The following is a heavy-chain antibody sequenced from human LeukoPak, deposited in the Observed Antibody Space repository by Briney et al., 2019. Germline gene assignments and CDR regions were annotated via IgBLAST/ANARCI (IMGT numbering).Heavy chain of an antibody. CDR1: DDSITMYY. J-gene: IGHJ5*02. V-gene: IGHV4-59*08. CDR2: VDHTGST. Sequence: PSETLSLTCSVSDDSITMYYWTWIRQPPGKGLEWIGYVDHTGSTNFNPSLNGRVSISRDTTKNLFSLRLRSVTAADTAVYYCARGSTFDPWGQGTLVTVSS. CDR3: ARGSTFDP. D-gene: IGHD2-15*01.